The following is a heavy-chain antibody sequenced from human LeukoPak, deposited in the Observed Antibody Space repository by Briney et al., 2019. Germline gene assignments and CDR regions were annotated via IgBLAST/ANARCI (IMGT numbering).Heavy chain of an antibody. CDR3: AADGSPEWSHGLRAFDI. Sequence: PGGSLRLSCAASGFTFSSYAMSWVRQAPGKGLEWVSAISGSGGSTYYADSVKGRFTISRDNSKNTLYLQMSSLRAEDTAVYYCAADGSPEWSHGLRAFDIWGQGTMVTVSS. V-gene: IGHV3-23*01. D-gene: IGHD3-3*01. CDR1: GFTFSSYA. CDR2: ISGSGGST. J-gene: IGHJ3*02.